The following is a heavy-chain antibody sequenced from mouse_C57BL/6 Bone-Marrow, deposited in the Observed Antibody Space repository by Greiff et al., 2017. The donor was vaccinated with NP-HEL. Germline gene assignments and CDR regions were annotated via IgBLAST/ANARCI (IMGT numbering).Heavy chain of an antibody. D-gene: IGHD3-2*02. J-gene: IGHJ3*01. CDR2: IDPSDSDT. CDR1: GYTFTSYW. V-gene: IGHV1-52*01. CDR3: ARGGQLRLPFAY. Sequence: QVQLQQPGAELVRPGSSVKLSCKASGYTFTSYWMHWVKQRPIQGLEWIGNIDPSDSDTHYNQKFKDKATLTVDKSSSTAYMQLSSLTSEDSAVYYCARGGQLRLPFAYWGQGTLVTVSA.